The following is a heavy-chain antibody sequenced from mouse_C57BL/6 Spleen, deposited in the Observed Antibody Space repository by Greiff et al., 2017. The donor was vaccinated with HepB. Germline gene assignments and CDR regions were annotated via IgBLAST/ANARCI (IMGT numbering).Heavy chain of an antibody. J-gene: IGHJ2*01. CDR2: INPSNGGT. D-gene: IGHD2-3*01. CDR1: GYTFTSYW. V-gene: IGHV1-53*01. Sequence: VQLQQSGTELVKPGASVKLSCKASGYTFTSYWMHWVKQRPGQGLEWIGNINPSNGGTNYNEKFKSKATLTVDKSSSTAYMQLSSLTSEDSAVYYCARKDGYYDYFDYWGQGTTLTVSS. CDR3: ARKDGYYDYFDY.